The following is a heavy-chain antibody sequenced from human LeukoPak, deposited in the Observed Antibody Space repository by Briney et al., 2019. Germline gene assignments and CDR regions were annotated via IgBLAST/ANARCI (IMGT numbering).Heavy chain of an antibody. CDR1: GGSSSGYY. D-gene: IGHD1-26*01. CDR2: IYYSGST. J-gene: IGHJ2*01. V-gene: IGHV4-59*01. Sequence: PSETLSLTCAVYGGSSSGYYWSWIRQPPGKGLEWIGYIYYSGSTNYNPSLKSRVTISVDTSKNQFSLKLSSVTAADTAVYYCARGIGSSAGPLWGRGTLVTVSS. CDR3: ARGIGSSAGPL.